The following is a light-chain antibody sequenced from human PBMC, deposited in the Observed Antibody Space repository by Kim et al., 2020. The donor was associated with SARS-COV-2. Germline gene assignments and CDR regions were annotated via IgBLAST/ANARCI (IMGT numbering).Light chain of an antibody. CDR3: QHQHRCTCT. V-gene: IGKV3-15*01. J-gene: IGKJ1*01. CDR2: VSD. Sequence: VSLGERDTPTCTASHSVSGSCDLYQQKPGPAPRLMLLVSDTWDSGIATRSRGSGSGTESNFTLSSLHPEAVEVYYCQHQHRCTCTFGHGTKVEIK. CDR1: HSVSGS.